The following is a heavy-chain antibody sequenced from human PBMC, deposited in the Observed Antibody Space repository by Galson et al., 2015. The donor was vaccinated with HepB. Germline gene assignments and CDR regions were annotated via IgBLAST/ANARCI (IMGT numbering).Heavy chain of an antibody. V-gene: IGHV1-69*04. Sequence: SVKVSCKASGGTFSSYAISWVRQAPGQGLEWMGRIIPILGIANYAQKFQGRVTITADKSTSTAYMELSSLRSEDTAMYYCAYGLSGSTGYWGQGTLVTVSS. J-gene: IGHJ4*02. CDR3: AYGLSGSTGY. D-gene: IGHD3-22*01. CDR2: IIPILGIA. CDR1: GGTFSSYA.